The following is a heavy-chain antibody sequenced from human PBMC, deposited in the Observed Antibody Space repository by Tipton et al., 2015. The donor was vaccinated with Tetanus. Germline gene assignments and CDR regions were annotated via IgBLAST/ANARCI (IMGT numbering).Heavy chain of an antibody. J-gene: IGHJ5*02. CDR3: ARENDYNAWFDP. V-gene: IGHV4-61*01. CDR1: GNSVSSGSYY. Sequence: GLVKPSETLSLTCTVSGNSVSSGSYYWSWIRQPPGKGLEWIGYIYYTGSTRCNPSLKSRVTISADSSKNQLSLKMRSVTAADTAVYFCARENDYNAWFDPWGQGTLVTVSS. CDR2: IYYTGST. D-gene: IGHD3-16*01.